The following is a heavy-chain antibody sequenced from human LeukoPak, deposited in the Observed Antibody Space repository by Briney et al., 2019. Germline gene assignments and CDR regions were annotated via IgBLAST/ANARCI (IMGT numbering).Heavy chain of an antibody. CDR2: ISAYNGNT. D-gene: IGHD2-8*02. V-gene: IGHV1-18*01. J-gene: IGHJ4*02. CDR3: ARDDRTALDY. CDR1: VYTFTTYG. Sequence: ASVRLSSTAAVYTFTTYGISWVRQAPGQGLEWMGWISAYNGNTNYAQKLQGRVTMTTDTSTSTAYMELRSLRSDDTAVYYCARDDRTALDYWGQGTLVTVSS.